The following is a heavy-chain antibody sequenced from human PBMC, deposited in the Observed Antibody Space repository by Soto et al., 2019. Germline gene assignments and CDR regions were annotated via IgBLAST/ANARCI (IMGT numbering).Heavy chain of an antibody. CDR2: IYYSGST. CDR1: GGSISSGDYY. J-gene: IGHJ4*02. Sequence: SETLSLTCTVSGGSISSGDYYWSWIRQPPGKGLEWIGYIYYSGSTYYNPSLKSRVTISVDTSKNQFSLKLSSVTAADTAVYYCARASSGGNYFDYWGQGTLVTVSS. V-gene: IGHV4-30-4*01. D-gene: IGHD3-22*01. CDR3: ARASSGGNYFDY.